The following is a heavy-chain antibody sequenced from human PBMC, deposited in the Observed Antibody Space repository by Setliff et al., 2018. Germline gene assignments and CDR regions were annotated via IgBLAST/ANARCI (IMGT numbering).Heavy chain of an antibody. V-gene: IGHV1-69*10. CDR1: GGTFSSYA. CDR3: ASGSDYVTEYFQH. Sequence: ASVKVSCKASGGTFSSYAISWVRQAPGQGLEWMGGIIPILGIANYAQKFQGRVTITADESTSTAYMELSSLRSEDTAVYYCASGSDYVTEYFQHWGQGTLVTVSS. D-gene: IGHD4-17*01. J-gene: IGHJ1*01. CDR2: IIPILGIA.